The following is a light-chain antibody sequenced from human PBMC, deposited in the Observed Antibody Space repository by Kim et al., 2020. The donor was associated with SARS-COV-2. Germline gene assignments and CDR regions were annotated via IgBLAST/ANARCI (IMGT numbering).Light chain of an antibody. J-gene: IGLJ2*01. CDR1: SGHNNHA. V-gene: IGLV4-69*01. Sequence: SVKLTCILISGHNNHAIVWLQQLPGKGPRYLMRVYSDGRHTKGDGIPDRFSGSSSGSEYYLTISGLQSEDEADYYCQTWGSGIGVFGGGTQLTVL. CDR2: VYSDGRH. CDR3: QTWGSGIGV.